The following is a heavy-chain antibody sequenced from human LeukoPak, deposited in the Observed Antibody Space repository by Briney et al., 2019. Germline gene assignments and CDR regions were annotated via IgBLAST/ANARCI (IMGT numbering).Heavy chain of an antibody. J-gene: IGHJ6*02. D-gene: IGHD5-18*01. CDR3: ARGGQRKQHRYYYYGMDV. Sequence: PSETLSLTCTVSGGSISSGGYYWSWIRQHPGKGLEWIGYIYYSGSTYYNPSLKSRVTISVDTSKNQFSLKLSSVTAADTAVYYCARGGQRKQHRYYYYGMDVWGQGTTVTVSS. CDR1: GGSISSGGYY. V-gene: IGHV4-31*03. CDR2: IYYSGST.